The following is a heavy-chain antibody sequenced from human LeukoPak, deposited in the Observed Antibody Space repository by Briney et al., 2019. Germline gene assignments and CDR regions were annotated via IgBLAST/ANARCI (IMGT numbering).Heavy chain of an antibody. D-gene: IGHD3-22*01. CDR1: GGSISSYY. Sequence: PSETLSLTCTVSGGSISSYYWSWIRQPPGKGLEWIGYIYHSGSTNYNPSLKSRVTISVDTSKNQFSLKLSSVTAADTAVYYCARGRSSGYYRGFDYWGQGTLVTVSS. CDR2: IYHSGST. CDR3: ARGRSSGYYRGFDY. V-gene: IGHV4-59*01. J-gene: IGHJ4*02.